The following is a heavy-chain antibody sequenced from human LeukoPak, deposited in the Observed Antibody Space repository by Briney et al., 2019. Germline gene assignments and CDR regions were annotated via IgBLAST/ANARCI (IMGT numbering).Heavy chain of an antibody. Sequence: SETLSLTCTVSGGSISSHYWSWIRQPAGKGLEWIGRIYTSGSTNYNPSLKSRVTMSVDTSKNQFSLKLSSVTAADTAVYYCARAAPEYSSGWYYFDYWGQGTLVTVSS. CDR1: GGSISSHY. D-gene: IGHD6-19*01. J-gene: IGHJ4*02. V-gene: IGHV4-4*07. CDR3: ARAAPEYSSGWYYFDY. CDR2: IYTSGST.